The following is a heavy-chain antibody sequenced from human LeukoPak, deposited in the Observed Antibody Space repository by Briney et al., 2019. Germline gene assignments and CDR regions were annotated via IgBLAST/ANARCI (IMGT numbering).Heavy chain of an antibody. CDR1: GFTFSSYG. V-gene: IGHV3-30*03. CDR2: ISYDGSNK. Sequence: GGSLRLSCAASGFTFSSYGMHWVRQAPGKGLEWVAVISYDGSNKYYADSVKGRFTISRDNSKNTLYLQMNSLRDEDTAVYYCARELYYEFWSGYPFDYWGQGTLVTISS. D-gene: IGHD3-3*01. J-gene: IGHJ4*02. CDR3: ARELYYEFWSGYPFDY.